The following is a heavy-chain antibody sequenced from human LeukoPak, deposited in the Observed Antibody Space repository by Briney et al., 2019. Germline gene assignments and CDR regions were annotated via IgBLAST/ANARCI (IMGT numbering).Heavy chain of an antibody. CDR3: AGYGGDWYPDS. Sequence: SETLSLTCAVYGGFDIYYWTIVRQPPGKGLEWIGETTFRGKTNYNPSLKGRVTISFDRTTQQFSLKLTSVTVADTAVYYCAGYGGDWYPDSWGQGTLVIVSS. D-gene: IGHD2-21*02. CDR2: TTFRGKT. J-gene: IGHJ4*02. V-gene: IGHV4-34*01. CDR1: GGFDIYY.